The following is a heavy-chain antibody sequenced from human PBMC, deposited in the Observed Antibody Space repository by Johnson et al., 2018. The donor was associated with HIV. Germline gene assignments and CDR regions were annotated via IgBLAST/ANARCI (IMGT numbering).Heavy chain of an antibody. D-gene: IGHD3-22*01. CDR2: IWFDGSNK. Sequence: QVKLVESGGGLVQPGRSLRLSCTASGFTFGDYAMSWFRQAPGKGLEWVAVIWFDGSNKYYADSVKGRFTISRDNSKNSLYLQMNSLRAEDTALYYCAKGLDSSGYVGAFDIWGQGTMVTVSS. J-gene: IGHJ3*02. CDR3: AKGLDSSGYVGAFDI. V-gene: IGHV3-33*03. CDR1: GFTFGDYA.